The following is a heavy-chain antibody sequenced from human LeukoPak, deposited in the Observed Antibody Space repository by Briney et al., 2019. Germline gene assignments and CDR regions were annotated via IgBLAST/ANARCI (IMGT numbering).Heavy chain of an antibody. Sequence: SETLSLTCTVSGGSISSSSYYWGWIRQPPGKGLEWIGSIYYSGSTYYNPSLKSRVTISVDTSKNQFSLKLSSVTAADTAVYYCARDRYGDPNHLDYWGQGTLVTVSS. CDR2: IYYSGST. CDR1: GGSISSSSYY. J-gene: IGHJ4*02. V-gene: IGHV4-39*07. CDR3: ARDRYGDPNHLDY. D-gene: IGHD4-17*01.